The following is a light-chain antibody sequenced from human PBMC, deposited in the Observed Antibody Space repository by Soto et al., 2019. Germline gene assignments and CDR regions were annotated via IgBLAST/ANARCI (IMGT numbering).Light chain of an antibody. V-gene: IGLV1-44*01. CDR2: SNN. CDR3: AAWDDSLNGLI. J-gene: IGLJ2*01. CDR1: SSNIGSNT. Sequence: QLVLTQPPSASGTPGQRVTISCSGSSSNIGSNTVNWYQQLPGTAPKLLIYSNNQRPSGVPARFSGSKSGTSASLAISGLQSEDEADYYCAAWDDSLNGLIFGGGTKLTVL.